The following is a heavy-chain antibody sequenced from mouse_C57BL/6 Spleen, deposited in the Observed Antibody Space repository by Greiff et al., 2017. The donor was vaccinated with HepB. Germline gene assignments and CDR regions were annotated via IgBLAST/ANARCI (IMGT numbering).Heavy chain of an antibody. D-gene: IGHD1-1*01. CDR1: GYAFSSSW. Sequence: VQLQQSGPELVKPGASVKISCKASGYAFSSSWMNWVKQRPGKGLEWIGRIYPGDGDTNYNGKFKGKATLTADKSSSTAYMQLSSLTSEDSAVYFCAAVYGSSPYYFDYWGQGTTLTVSS. CDR2: IYPGDGDT. V-gene: IGHV1-82*01. CDR3: AAVYGSSPYYFDY. J-gene: IGHJ2*01.